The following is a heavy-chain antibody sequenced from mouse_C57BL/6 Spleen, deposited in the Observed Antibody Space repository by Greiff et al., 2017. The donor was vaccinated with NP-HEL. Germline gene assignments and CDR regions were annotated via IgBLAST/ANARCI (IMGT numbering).Heavy chain of an antibody. CDR2: INPSTGGT. Sequence: EVQLQQSGPELVKPGASVKISCKASGYSFTGYYMNWVKQSPEKSLEWIGEINPSTGGTTYNQKFKAKATLTVDKSSSTAYMQLKSLTSEDSAVYYCAIDGYDEYAMDYWGQGTSVTVSS. D-gene: IGHD2-2*01. V-gene: IGHV1-42*01. CDR3: AIDGYDEYAMDY. CDR1: GYSFTGYY. J-gene: IGHJ4*01.